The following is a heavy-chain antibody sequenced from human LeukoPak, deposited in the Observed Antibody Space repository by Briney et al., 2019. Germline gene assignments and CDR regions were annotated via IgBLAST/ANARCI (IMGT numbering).Heavy chain of an antibody. CDR2: IRSKAYGGTT. D-gene: IGHD1-26*01. CDR1: GFTFGDYA. V-gene: IGHV3-49*04. J-gene: IGHJ4*02. CDR3: TSDKPRPNRGSYYDY. Sequence: PGGSLRLSCTASGFTFGDYAMSWVRQAPGKGLEWVGFIRSKAYGGTTEYAASVKGRFTISRDDSKSIAYLQMNSLKTEDTAVYYCTSDKPRPNRGSYYDYGGQGTLVTVSS.